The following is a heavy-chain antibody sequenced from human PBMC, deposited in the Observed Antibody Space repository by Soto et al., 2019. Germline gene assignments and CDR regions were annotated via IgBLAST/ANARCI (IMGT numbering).Heavy chain of an antibody. CDR1: GGSFSGYY. Sequence: TSETLSLTCAVYGGSFSGYYWSWIRQPPGKGLEWIGEINHSGSTNYNPSLKSRVTISVDTSKNQFSLKLSSVTAADTAVYYCARAPRAAEGRWFDPWGQGTLVTVSS. V-gene: IGHV4-34*01. CDR3: ARAPRAAEGRWFDP. D-gene: IGHD6-25*01. J-gene: IGHJ5*02. CDR2: INHSGST.